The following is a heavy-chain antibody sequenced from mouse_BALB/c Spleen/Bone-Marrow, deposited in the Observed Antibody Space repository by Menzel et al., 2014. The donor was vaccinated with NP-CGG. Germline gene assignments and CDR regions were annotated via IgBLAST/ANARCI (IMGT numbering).Heavy chain of an antibody. CDR2: ISYSDST. J-gene: IGHJ3*01. Sequence: EVKLMESGPSLVKPSQPLSLTCSVTGDSITSGYWNWIRKFPGNKLEYMGYISYSDSTYYNPSLKGRISITRDTSKNXYYLQLNSVTTEDTATYYCARGYGSYRAWFAYWGQGTLVTVSA. CDR3: ARGYGSYRAWFAY. D-gene: IGHD2-1*01. CDR1: GDSITSGY. V-gene: IGHV3-8*02.